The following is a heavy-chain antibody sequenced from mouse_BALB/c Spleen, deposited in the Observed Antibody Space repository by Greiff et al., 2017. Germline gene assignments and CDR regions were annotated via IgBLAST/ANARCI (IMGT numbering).Heavy chain of an antibody. D-gene: IGHD2-4*01. CDR2: INPSTGYT. Sequence: QVQLKQSGAELAKPGASVKMSCKASGYTFTSYWMHWVKQRPGQGLEWIGYINPSTGYTEYNQKFKDKATLTADKSSSTAYMQLSSLTSEDSAVYYCERSNYDYDGMDYWGQGTSVTVSS. CDR3: ERSNYDYDGMDY. V-gene: IGHV1-7*01. J-gene: IGHJ4*01. CDR1: GYTFTSYW.